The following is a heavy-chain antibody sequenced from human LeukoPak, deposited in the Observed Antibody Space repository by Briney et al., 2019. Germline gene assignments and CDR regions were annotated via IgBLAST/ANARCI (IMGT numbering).Heavy chain of an antibody. Sequence: PSETLSLTCTVSGGSISSSSYYWGWIRQPPGKGLEWIGSIYYSGSTYYSPSLKSRVTISVDTSKNQFSLKLSSVTAADTAVYYCKGSRDSGSLNFDYWGQGTLVTVSS. CDR2: IYYSGST. CDR3: KGSRDSGSLNFDY. V-gene: IGHV4-39*07. J-gene: IGHJ4*02. CDR1: GGSISSSSYY. D-gene: IGHD1-26*01.